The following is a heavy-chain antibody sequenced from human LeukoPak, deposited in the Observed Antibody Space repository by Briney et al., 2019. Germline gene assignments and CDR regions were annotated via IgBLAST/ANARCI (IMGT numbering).Heavy chain of an antibody. CDR1: GFTFKKYV. CDR3: VTRGTTGTKYIEH. CDR2: ISASGDST. J-gene: IGHJ4*02. D-gene: IGHD1-1*01. V-gene: IGHV3-23*01. Sequence: GGPLRLSCGASGFTFKKYVMIWVRQAPGKGMKWFSTISASGDSTYYAESVEGRFTIARDNSKNTLHLQMASLRVEDTAVYYCVTRGTTGTKYIEHWGQGTLVTVSS.